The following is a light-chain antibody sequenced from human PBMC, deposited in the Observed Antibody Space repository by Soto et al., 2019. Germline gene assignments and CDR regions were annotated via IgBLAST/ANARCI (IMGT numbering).Light chain of an antibody. CDR3: QQYYATPPYT. CDR1: QSVLYSSNNKNY. Sequence: DIVMTQSPDSLAVFLGERATINCKSSQSVLYSSNNKNYLAWYQQKAGQPPKLLIYWASTRESRVPDRFSGSGSGTDFTLTISSLQAEDVAVYYCQQYYATPPYTFGQGTKLEIK. V-gene: IGKV4-1*01. J-gene: IGKJ2*01. CDR2: WAS.